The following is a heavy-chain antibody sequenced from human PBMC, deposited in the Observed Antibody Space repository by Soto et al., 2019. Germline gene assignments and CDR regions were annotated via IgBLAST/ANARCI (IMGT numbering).Heavy chain of an antibody. J-gene: IGHJ5*02. V-gene: IGHV4-38-2*01. CDR3: ARVGLAARDNWFDP. Sequence: SETLSLTCAFSCYSISSGYYWGWIRQPPGKGLEWIGSIYHSGSTYYNPSLKSRVTISVDTSKNQFSLKLSSVTAADTAVYYCARVGLAARDNWFDPWGQGTLVTVSS. CDR1: CYSISSGYY. CDR2: IYHSGST. D-gene: IGHD6-6*01.